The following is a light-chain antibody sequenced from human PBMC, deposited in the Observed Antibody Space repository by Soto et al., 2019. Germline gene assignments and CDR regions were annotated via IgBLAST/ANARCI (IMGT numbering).Light chain of an antibody. Sequence: ERVMTQSPATLSVSPGERVTLSCRASQSVSSNLAWYQQKPGQAPRLLIYSAFFRATGIPARFSGSGSGTEFTLTISSLQSEDFAVYFCQQRNQWPPVTFGGGTRVEIK. CDR3: QQRNQWPPVT. V-gene: IGKV3-15*01. CDR1: QSVSSN. J-gene: IGKJ4*01. CDR2: SAF.